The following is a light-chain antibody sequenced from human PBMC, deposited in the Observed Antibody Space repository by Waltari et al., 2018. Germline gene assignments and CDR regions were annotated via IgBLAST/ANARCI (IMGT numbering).Light chain of an antibody. V-gene: IGLV3-19*01. CDR3: HARDSSGDVL. CDR1: SLRTYY. CDR2: GKN. Sequence: SSELTQDPAVSVALRQTVRLTCQGESLRTYYLSWFHQKPGQAPALVIYGKNNRPSGIPDRFSASSSGSTASLTSIGAQAEDETDYYCHARDSSGDVLIGGGTKLTVV. J-gene: IGLJ2*01.